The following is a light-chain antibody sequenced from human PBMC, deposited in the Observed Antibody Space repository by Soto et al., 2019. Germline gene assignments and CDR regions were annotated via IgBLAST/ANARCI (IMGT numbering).Light chain of an antibody. Sequence: EVVLTQSPVTLSLSPGEKATLSCRASQDITTYLGWYQQKPGQPPRLLMYDASNRASGVPARFGGSGSGTDFTLTIDTLEPEDFAIYYCQHRYNWPLTFGAGTRVEIK. CDR1: QDITTY. CDR3: QHRYNWPLT. CDR2: DAS. J-gene: IGKJ4*01. V-gene: IGKV3-11*01.